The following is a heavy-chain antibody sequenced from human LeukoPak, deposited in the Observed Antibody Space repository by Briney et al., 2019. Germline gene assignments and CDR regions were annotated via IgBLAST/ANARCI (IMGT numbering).Heavy chain of an antibody. CDR2: IYYSGST. V-gene: IGHV4-59*08. CDR3: ARPGVVNAFDI. Sequence: SETLSLTCTVSGGSISSYYWSWSRQPPGKGLEWIGYIYYSGSTNYNPSLKSRVTISVDTSKNQFSLKLSSVTAADTAVYYCARPGVVNAFDIWGQGTMVTVSS. D-gene: IGHD3-22*01. CDR1: GGSISSYY. J-gene: IGHJ3*02.